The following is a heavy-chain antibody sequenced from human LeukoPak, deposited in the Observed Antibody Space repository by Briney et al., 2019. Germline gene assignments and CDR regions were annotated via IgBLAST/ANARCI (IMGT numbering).Heavy chain of an antibody. CDR3: AKDRPVATTLHHFDH. Sequence: GGSLRLSCVVSGFSFDDYAMHWVRQGPGKALEWVSVINWDGNKVAYADSVKGRFTISRDNAKNSLYLQMTSLRPEDTAFYYCAKDRPVATTLHHFDHWGLGTLVTVSS. CDR2: INWDGNKV. D-gene: IGHD1-26*01. CDR1: GFSFDDYA. V-gene: IGHV3-9*01. J-gene: IGHJ4*02.